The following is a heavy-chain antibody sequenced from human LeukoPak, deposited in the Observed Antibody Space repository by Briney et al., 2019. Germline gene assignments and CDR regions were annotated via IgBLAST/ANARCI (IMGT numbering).Heavy chain of an antibody. J-gene: IGHJ4*01. CDR3: ARHRDYYDT. V-gene: IGHV4-59*08. CDR2: IYSSGSA. Sequence: SETLSLTCTVSGASINNDFGSWLRQPPGKGLEWIGYIYSSGSAKYNPSLKSRVIISGDTSKNQISLNLTSVTAADTALYFCARHRDYYDTWGHGTLVTVSS. CDR1: GASINNDF. D-gene: IGHD3-22*01.